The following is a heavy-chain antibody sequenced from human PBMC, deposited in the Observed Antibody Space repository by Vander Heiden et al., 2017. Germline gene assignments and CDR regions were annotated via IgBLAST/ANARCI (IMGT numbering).Heavy chain of an antibody. D-gene: IGHD6-6*01. J-gene: IGHJ5*02. CDR2: ISWNSGSI. Sequence: EVQLVESGGGLVQPGRSLRLSLAASGFTFEDYAMHWVRQAPGKGLEWVSGISWNSGSIGYADSVKGRFTISRDNAKNSLYLQMNSLRAEDTALYYCAARILPWGQGTLVTVSS. CDR3: AARILP. CDR1: GFTFEDYA. V-gene: IGHV3-9*01.